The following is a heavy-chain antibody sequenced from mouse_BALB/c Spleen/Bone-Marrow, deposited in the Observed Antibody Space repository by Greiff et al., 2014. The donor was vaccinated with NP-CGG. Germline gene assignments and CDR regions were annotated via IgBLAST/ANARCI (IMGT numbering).Heavy chain of an antibody. CDR2: INPSNGRT. D-gene: IGHD1-1*02. J-gene: IGHJ3*01. V-gene: IGHV1S81*02. CDR1: GYTFTSYW. CDR3: ARDYGVDAGFAWFVY. Sequence: QVQLKESGAELVKPGASVKLSCKASGYTFTSYWMHWVKQRPGQGLEWIGEINPSNGRTNYNEKFKSKATLTVDISSGTAYMQLSSLTAEDSAVYDCARDYGVDAGFAWFVYWGQGTLVTVSA.